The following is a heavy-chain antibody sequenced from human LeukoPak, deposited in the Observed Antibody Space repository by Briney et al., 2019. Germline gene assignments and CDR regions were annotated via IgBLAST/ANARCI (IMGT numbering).Heavy chain of an antibody. CDR3: ARATYYYDSGGYRGGYYFDY. Sequence: GGSLRLSYAASGFTFDDYGMSWVRQAPGKGLEWVSGINWNGGSTGYADSVKGRFTISRDNAKNSLYLQMNSLRAEDTALYYCARATYYYDSGGYRGGYYFDYWGQGTLVTVSS. V-gene: IGHV3-20*03. CDR1: GFTFDDYG. D-gene: IGHD3-22*01. CDR2: INWNGGST. J-gene: IGHJ4*02.